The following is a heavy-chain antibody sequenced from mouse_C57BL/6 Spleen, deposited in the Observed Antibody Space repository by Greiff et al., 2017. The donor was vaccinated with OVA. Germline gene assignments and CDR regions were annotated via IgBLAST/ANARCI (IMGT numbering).Heavy chain of an antibody. CDR1: GYTFTSYW. CDR2: IDPSDSYT. D-gene: IGHD2-1*01. V-gene: IGHV1-69*01. Sequence: QVQLQQPGAELVMPGASVKLSCKASGYTFTSYWMHWVKQRPGQGLEWIGEIDPSDSYTNYNQKFKGKSTLTVDKSSSTAYMQLSSLTSEDSAVYYCASNYGNLAWFAYWGQGTLVTVSA. J-gene: IGHJ3*01. CDR3: ASNYGNLAWFAY.